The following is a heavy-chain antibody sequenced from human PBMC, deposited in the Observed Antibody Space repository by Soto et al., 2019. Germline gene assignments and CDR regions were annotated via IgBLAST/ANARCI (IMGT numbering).Heavy chain of an antibody. D-gene: IGHD6-13*01. CDR2: IYYSGST. J-gene: IGHJ4*02. Sequence: LSLTCTVSGGSISSGGYYWSWIRQHPGKGLEWIGYIYYSGSTYYNPSLKSRVTISVDTSKNQFSLKLSSVTAADTAVYYCARDFRRAAAGHYIDYRGQGTPVTVSS. CDR3: ARDFRRAAAGHYIDY. CDR1: GGSISSGGYY. V-gene: IGHV4-31*03.